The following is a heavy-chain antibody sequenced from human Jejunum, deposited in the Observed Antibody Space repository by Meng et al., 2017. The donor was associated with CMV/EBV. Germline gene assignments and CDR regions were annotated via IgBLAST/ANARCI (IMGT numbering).Heavy chain of an antibody. CDR2: INTDGTTT. J-gene: IGHJ1*01. Sequence: SCAASGIPFSNFWIHWVRQAPGKGLVCVSLINTDGTTTSYAVSVRGRFTISRDNAKNSVYLQLNSLGVEDTAMFYCVRDNRGGNWQWGQGTLVTVSS. CDR3: VRDNRGGNWQ. D-gene: IGHD1-1*01. CDR1: GIPFSNFW. V-gene: IGHV3-74*01.